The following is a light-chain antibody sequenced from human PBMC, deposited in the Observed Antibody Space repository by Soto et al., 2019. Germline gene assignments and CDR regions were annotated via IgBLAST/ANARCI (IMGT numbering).Light chain of an antibody. V-gene: IGKV3-11*01. CDR3: QHGSSWPRS. CDR2: DAA. Sequence: DIVLTQSPATLSLSPGDRATLSCRASQSVGTSLAWYKQQPGQAPRLLIHDAAYRASGSPERFSGSGSGTVFSLSISSLEPDDCAVYYCQHGSSWPRSFGRGTKVEV. CDR1: QSVGTS. J-gene: IGKJ1*01.